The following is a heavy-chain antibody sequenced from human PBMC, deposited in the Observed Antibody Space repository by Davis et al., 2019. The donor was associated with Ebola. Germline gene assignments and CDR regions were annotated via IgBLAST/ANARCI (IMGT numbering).Heavy chain of an antibody. Sequence: GESLKISCQGSGYSFTSYWIGWVRQMPGKGLEWMGIIYPGDSDTRYSPSFQGQVTMSVDRYITTAFLQWSSLRASDTAIYYCARQESLYGWSDYWGQGTLVTVSS. J-gene: IGHJ4*02. V-gene: IGHV5-51*01. CDR3: ARQESLYGWSDY. CDR2: IYPGDSDT. D-gene: IGHD3-10*01. CDR1: GYSFTSYW.